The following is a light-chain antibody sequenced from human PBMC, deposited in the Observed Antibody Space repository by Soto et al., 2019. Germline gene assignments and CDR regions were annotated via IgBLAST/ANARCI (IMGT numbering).Light chain of an antibody. CDR3: QQYYSYPPT. Sequence: AIRMTQSPSSFSASTGDRVTSTCRASQGISNYLSWYQQKPGKAHKLLIYAASTLQSGVPSMFIGSGAVTDFTLAISCLQSEDFATYYCQQYYSYPPTFGHRTKVEIK. CDR1: QGISNY. J-gene: IGKJ1*01. CDR2: AAS. V-gene: IGKV1-8*01.